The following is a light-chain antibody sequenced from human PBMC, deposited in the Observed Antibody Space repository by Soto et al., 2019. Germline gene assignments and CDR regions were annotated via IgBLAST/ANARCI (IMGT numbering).Light chain of an antibody. CDR3: QQYSYYWT. V-gene: IGKV1-5*02. CDR1: QSVSTR. J-gene: IGKJ1*01. Sequence: DIQMTHSPSSVSVSVGDSGTSIWRASQSVSTRLAWYQQPPGKAPKVLIYDASRWAGGLPSRFTGSSSGTEFTLTSNSLQADYVATYYYQQYSYYWTFGQGTKVDI. CDR2: DAS.